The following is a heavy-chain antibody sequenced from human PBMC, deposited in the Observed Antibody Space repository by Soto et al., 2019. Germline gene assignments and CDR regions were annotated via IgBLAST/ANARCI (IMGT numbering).Heavy chain of an antibody. CDR3: ARGVTTVTTFDY. Sequence: QLQLQESGSGLVKPSQTLSLTCAVSGGSISSGGYSCNWIRQPPGKGLEWIGYIYHSGSTYYNPSLKSRVTISVDRSKNQFSLKLSSVIAADTAVYYCARGVTTVTTFDYWGQGTLVTVSS. CDR2: IYHSGST. J-gene: IGHJ4*02. V-gene: IGHV4-30-2*01. CDR1: GGSISSGGYS. D-gene: IGHD4-17*01.